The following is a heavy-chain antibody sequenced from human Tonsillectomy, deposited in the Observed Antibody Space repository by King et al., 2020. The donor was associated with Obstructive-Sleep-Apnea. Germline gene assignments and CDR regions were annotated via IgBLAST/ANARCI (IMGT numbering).Heavy chain of an antibody. Sequence: VQLVESGAEVKKPGASVKVSCKVSGYTFTNYGISWVRQAPGQGLEWMGWISPYSGDTIYAQKVQGRVILTTDTSTNMAYMQLRSLRYDDTAVYYCARDRRVVGDVMGLASWGQGTPVTVSS. CDR2: ISPYSGDT. V-gene: IGHV1-18*01. CDR3: ARDRRVVGDVMGLAS. CDR1: GYTFTNYG. J-gene: IGHJ4*02. D-gene: IGHD1-26*01.